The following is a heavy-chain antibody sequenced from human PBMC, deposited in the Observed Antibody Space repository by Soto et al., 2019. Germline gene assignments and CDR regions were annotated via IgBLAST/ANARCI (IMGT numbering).Heavy chain of an antibody. D-gene: IGHD3-10*01. V-gene: IGHV1-69*13. Sequence: ASVKVSCKASGGTFSSYAISWVRQAPGQGLEWMGGIIPIFGTANYAQKFQGRVTITADESTTTAYMELSSLRSEDTAAYYCARGYYGSGSYYPFDYWGQGTLVTVSS. J-gene: IGHJ4*02. CDR3: ARGYYGSGSYYPFDY. CDR1: GGTFSSYA. CDR2: IIPIFGTA.